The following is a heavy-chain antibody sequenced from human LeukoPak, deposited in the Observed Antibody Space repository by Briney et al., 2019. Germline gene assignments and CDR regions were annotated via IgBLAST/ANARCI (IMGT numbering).Heavy chain of an antibody. CDR1: GGTFSSYT. J-gene: IGHJ4*02. V-gene: IGHV1-69*13. Sequence: SVKVSCKASGGTFSSYTFSWVRQAPGQGLEWLGGIIPIFGTANYAQKFQGRVTITADESTSTAYMELSSLRSEDTAVYYCASASHITMLRGANDYWGQGTLVTVSS. D-gene: IGHD3-10*01. CDR3: ASASHITMLRGANDY. CDR2: IIPIFGTA.